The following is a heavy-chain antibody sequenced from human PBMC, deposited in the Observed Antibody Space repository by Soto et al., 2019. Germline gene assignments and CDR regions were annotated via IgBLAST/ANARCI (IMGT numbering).Heavy chain of an antibody. CDR3: ARGTVHFDY. V-gene: IGHV3-33*01. J-gene: IGHJ4*02. CDR2: IWYAGSNK. D-gene: IGHD4-17*01. CDR1: GFTFNTYG. Sequence: QVQLMESGGGVVQPGRSLRLSCAASGFTFNTYGIHWVRQAPGKGLEWVAVIWYAGSNKYYADSVKGRFTISRDNSKNTLYLQMNSLRAEDTAVHYSARGTVHFDYWGQGTLVTVSS.